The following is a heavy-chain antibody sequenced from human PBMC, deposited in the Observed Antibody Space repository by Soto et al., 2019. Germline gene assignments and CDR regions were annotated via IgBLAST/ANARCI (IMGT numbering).Heavy chain of an antibody. CDR3: AHRRRGSYLDS. Sequence: QITLKESGPTLVKPTQTLTLTCTFSGFSLSTSGVGVGWIRQPPGTAMELLALSYWDDDKRYSPSLKGRLTITKDTSKNQVVLTMTIMDPVDKATYYGAHRRRGSYLDSGGQGTLVTVAS. V-gene: IGHV2-5*02. J-gene: IGHJ4*02. D-gene: IGHD3-16*01. CDR1: GFSLSTSGVG. CDR2: SYWDDDK.